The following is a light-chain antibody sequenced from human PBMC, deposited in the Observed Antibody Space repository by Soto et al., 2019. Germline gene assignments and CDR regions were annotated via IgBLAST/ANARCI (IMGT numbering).Light chain of an antibody. V-gene: IGLV2-14*01. J-gene: IGLJ1*01. CDR2: DVS. Sequence: QSALTQPASVSGSPGQSITISCTGTSSDVGGYNYVSWYQQHPGKAPKLMIYDVSNRPSGVSNRFSGSKSGNTASLTISGLQAEDVADYYCSSYTSSSTLYVFGTGTMVTVL. CDR1: SSDVGGYNY. CDR3: SSYTSSSTLYV.